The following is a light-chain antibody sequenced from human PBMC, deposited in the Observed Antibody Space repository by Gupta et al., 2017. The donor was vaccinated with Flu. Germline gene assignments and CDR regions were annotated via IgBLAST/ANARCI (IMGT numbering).Light chain of an antibody. J-gene: IGLJ3*02. Sequence: QSVLTQPPSVSAAPGQMVTISCPGSSSNIGVNYVSWYQQFPGTAPKLLIYDNNKRPSGIPDRFSGSKSGTSATLGITGLQTADEADYYCGTWDNSLNFARVFGGGTKLTVL. CDR2: DNN. CDR3: GTWDNSLNFARV. CDR1: SSNIGVNY. V-gene: IGLV1-51*01.